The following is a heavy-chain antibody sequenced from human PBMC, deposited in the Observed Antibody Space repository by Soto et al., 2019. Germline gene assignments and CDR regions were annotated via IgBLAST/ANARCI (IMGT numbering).Heavy chain of an antibody. J-gene: IGHJ4*02. Sequence: QVQLVQSGAEVKKPGSSVKVSCKASGGPFSRFRISWMRQAPGQGLEWMGRIVPIHDIANYAQKFQDRVTITADKSTSITYMELSSVRSEDTAVYYCASETYGDYVDYFDCWGQGTLVTVSS. CDR3: ASETYGDYVDYFDC. V-gene: IGHV1-69*02. CDR2: IVPIHDIA. CDR1: GGPFSRFR. D-gene: IGHD4-17*01.